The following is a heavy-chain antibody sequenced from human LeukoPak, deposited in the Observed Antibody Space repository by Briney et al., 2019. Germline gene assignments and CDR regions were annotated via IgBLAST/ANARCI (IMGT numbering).Heavy chain of an antibody. CDR2: ISGSGGST. CDR1: GFTFSSYA. V-gene: IGHV3-23*01. CDR3: AKYGCSSTSCPTLLDAFDI. Sequence: GGSLRLSCAASGFTFSSYAMSWVRQAPGKGLEWVSAISGSGGSTYNADSVKGRFTISRDNSKNTLYLQMNSLRAEDTAVYYCAKYGCSSTSCPTLLDAFDIWGQGTMVTVSS. D-gene: IGHD2-2*01. J-gene: IGHJ3*02.